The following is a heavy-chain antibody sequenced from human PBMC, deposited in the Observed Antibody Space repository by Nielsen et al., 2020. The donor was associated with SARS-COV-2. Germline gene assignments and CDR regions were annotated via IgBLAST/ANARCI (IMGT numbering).Heavy chain of an antibody. Sequence: SETLSLTCTVSGGSVSSGSYYWSWIRQPPGKGLEWIGYIYYSGSTYYNPSLKSRVTISVDTSKNQFSLKLSSVTAADTAVYYCARLSGSDFWSGYTDAFDIWGQGTMVTVSS. V-gene: IGHV4-61*01. CDR3: ARLSGSDFWSGYTDAFDI. J-gene: IGHJ3*02. CDR1: GGSVSSGSYY. CDR2: IYYSGST. D-gene: IGHD3-3*01.